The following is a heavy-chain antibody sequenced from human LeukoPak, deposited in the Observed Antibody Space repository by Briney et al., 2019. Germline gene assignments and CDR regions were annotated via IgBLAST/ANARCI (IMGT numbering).Heavy chain of an antibody. Sequence: GGSLRLSCGASGFTFSSYAMSWVRQAPGKGLEWVSAISSSGGLAYYADSVKGRFTMSRDNSENALFLQMNSLRADDTALYYCAKAGSSGYRYYFDYWGQGILVTVSS. D-gene: IGHD3-22*01. CDR2: ISSSGGLA. V-gene: IGHV3-23*01. CDR3: AKAGSSGYRYYFDY. J-gene: IGHJ4*02. CDR1: GFTFSSYA.